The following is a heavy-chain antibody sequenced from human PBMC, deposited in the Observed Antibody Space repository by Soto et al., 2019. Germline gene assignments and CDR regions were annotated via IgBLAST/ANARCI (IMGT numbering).Heavy chain of an antibody. CDR2: IYWDDDK. J-gene: IGHJ3*02. CDR1: GFSLSSSRVG. V-gene: IGHV2-5*02. CDR3: AHLMITFGGVIADDAFDT. Sequence: QITLKESGPTLVNPTQTLTLTCTFSGFSLSSSRVGVGWIRQPPGKALEWLAVIYWDDDKRYSPSLKSRLTITKDTSKNQVVLTMTNMDPVDTATYYCAHLMITFGGVIADDAFDTWGQGTMVTVSS. D-gene: IGHD3-16*02.